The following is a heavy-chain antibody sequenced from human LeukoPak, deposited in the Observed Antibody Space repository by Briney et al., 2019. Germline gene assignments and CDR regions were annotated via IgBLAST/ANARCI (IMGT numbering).Heavy chain of an antibody. CDR1: GFALRTFA. D-gene: IGHD1-26*01. V-gene: IGHV3-23*01. Sequence: GGSLRLSCVASGFALRTFALSWVRQAPGKGLEWVSSIFGNGDKTYYADSVKGRFTVSSDYSKNTLFLQMHSLRAEDTAVYYCAKHSRGSFRGASAFDYWGQGTVVTVSS. CDR2: IFGNGDKT. J-gene: IGHJ4*02. CDR3: AKHSRGSFRGASAFDY.